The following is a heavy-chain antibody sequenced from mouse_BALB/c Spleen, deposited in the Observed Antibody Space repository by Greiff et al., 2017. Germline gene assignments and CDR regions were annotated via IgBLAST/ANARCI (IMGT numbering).Heavy chain of an antibody. D-gene: IGHD2-12*01. CDR2: IWIGGST. Sequence: VMLVESGPGLVQPSQSLSITCTVSGFTLTGYGVHWVRQAPGKGLEWLGVIWIGGSTDYNAAFISRLSISKDNSKSQVFFKMNSLQANDTAIYYCARDDGSYYAMDYWGQGTSVTVSS. CDR3: ARDDGSYYAMDY. CDR1: GFTLTGYG. J-gene: IGHJ4*01. V-gene: IGHV2-2*02.